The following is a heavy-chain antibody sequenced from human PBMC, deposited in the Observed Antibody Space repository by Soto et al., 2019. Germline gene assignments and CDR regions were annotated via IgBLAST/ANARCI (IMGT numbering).Heavy chain of an antibody. J-gene: IGHJ4*02. CDR3: TRGPRADSSGTGAH. CDR2: INPNSGGT. D-gene: IGHD1-26*01. V-gene: IGHV1-2*04. Sequence: ASVKVSCKASGYTFTGYYMHWVRQAPGQGLEWMGWINPNSGGTNYAQKFQGWVTMTRDTSISTAYMELSRLRSDDTAIYYCTRGPRADSSGTGAHWGQGTPVTVSS. CDR1: GYTFTGYY.